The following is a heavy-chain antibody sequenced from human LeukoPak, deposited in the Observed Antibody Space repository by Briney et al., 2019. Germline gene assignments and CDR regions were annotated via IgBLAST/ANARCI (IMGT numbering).Heavy chain of an antibody. J-gene: IGHJ4*02. Sequence: GGSLRLSCTASGFNVSANYMSWVRQTPAKGLEWVSTLYSGGGTDYADSVKGRFTICGDNSKNTLYLQMNSLRVDDTGVYYCARDRSVGIYDYWGQGALVTVSS. V-gene: IGHV3-66*01. CDR1: GFNVSANY. D-gene: IGHD3-3*02. CDR3: ARDRSVGIYDY. CDR2: LYSGGGT.